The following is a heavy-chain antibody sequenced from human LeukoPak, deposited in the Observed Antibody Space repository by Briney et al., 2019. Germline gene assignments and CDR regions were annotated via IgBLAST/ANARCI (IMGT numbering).Heavy chain of an antibody. CDR1: GDSVSSINGA. Sequence: SQTLPLTCAISGDSVSSINGAWNWVRQSPSRGLEWLGRTYYRSKWYSDYAVPIQGRMSINPDTSKNQFTLHLFSVTPDDTAVYYCAGDVATTGWYTFDYWGQGTRVTVSS. CDR2: TYYRSKWYS. J-gene: IGHJ4*02. V-gene: IGHV6-1*01. D-gene: IGHD6-19*01. CDR3: AGDVATTGWYTFDY.